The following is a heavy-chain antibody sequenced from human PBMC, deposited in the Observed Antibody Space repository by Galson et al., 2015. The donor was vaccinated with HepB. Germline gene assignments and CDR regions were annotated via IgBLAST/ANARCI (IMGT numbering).Heavy chain of an antibody. J-gene: IGHJ4*02. CDR3: ASDLGRGKYHDF. CDR1: GVSFSDYG. D-gene: IGHD2-2*01. V-gene: IGHV3-33*01. Sequence: SLRLSCAASGVSFSDYGMHWVRQAPGKGLEWAAVIGHDGSYKNYADSMKGRFTISRDNSKNTLFLQMNSLRTEDTAVYYCASDLGRGKYHDFWGQGTLVTVSS. CDR2: IGHDGSYK.